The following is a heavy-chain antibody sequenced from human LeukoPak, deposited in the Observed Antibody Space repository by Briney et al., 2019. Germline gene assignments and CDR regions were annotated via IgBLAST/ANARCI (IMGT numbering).Heavy chain of an antibody. V-gene: IGHV1-8*01. CDR3: TRGGEILTHYKHIDY. Sequence: ASVKVSCKASGYSFTSYDINWVRQATGQGLEWMGYMNPNTGDTGVTQKFQGRVTMTRDPSINTAYMELASLRSEDTAVYFCTRGGEILTHYKHIDYWGQGTLVTVSS. D-gene: IGHD3-9*01. CDR1: GYSFTSYD. J-gene: IGHJ4*02. CDR2: MNPNTGDT.